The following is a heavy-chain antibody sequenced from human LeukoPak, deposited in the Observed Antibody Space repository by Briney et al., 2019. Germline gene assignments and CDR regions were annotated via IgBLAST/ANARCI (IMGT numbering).Heavy chain of an antibody. J-gene: IGHJ4*02. D-gene: IGHD4-17*01. V-gene: IGHV3-7*01. CDR1: GFTLSNYW. Sequence: GGSLRLSCAASGFTLSNYWMTWVRQAPGKGLEWVANIKQDGSEKYYVDSVKGRFTISRDNAKSSLYLQMNSLRAEDTAVYYCARNYGDYSGADYWGQGTLVTVSS. CDR2: IKQDGSEK. CDR3: ARNYGDYSGADY.